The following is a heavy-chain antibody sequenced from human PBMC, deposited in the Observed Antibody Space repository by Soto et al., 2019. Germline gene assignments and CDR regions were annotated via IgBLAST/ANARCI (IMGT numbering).Heavy chain of an antibody. CDR3: AGGGTPIDY. J-gene: IGHJ4*02. Sequence: QVQLVQSGAEVKKPGASVKVSCKASGYTFTNFGISWVRQAPGQGLEWMGWISAYNGNTNYAQNFQGRVTLTTDTSTTTANMELRSLRSVDAAVYYCAGGGTPIDYWGQGTLGTVSS. D-gene: IGHD3-16*01. CDR1: GYTFTNFG. V-gene: IGHV1-18*01. CDR2: ISAYNGNT.